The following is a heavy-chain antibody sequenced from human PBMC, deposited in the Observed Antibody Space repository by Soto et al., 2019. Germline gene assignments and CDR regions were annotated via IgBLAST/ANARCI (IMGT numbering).Heavy chain of an antibody. Sequence: QVQLVQSGAEVKKPGASVKVSCKASGYTFTSYDINWVRQATGQGLEWMGWMNPNSGNTGYAQKFQGRVTMTRNTSISTAYMELSSLRSEDTAVYYCARSYFDFVVVPAADPDYYYYYMDVWGKGTTVTVSS. CDR2: MNPNSGNT. CDR3: ARSYFDFVVVPAADPDYYYYYMDV. J-gene: IGHJ6*03. V-gene: IGHV1-8*01. CDR1: GYTFTSYD. D-gene: IGHD2-2*01.